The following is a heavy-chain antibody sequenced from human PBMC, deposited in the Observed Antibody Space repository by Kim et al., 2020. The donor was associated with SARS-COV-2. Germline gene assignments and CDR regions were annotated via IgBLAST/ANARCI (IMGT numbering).Heavy chain of an antibody. CDR1: GYTLTELS. CDR3: ATVSPHYYDSSVFDY. D-gene: IGHD3-22*01. J-gene: IGHJ4*02. Sequence: ASVKVSCKVSGYTLTELSMHWVRQAPGKGLEWMGGFDPEDGEKICAQKFQGRVTMTEDTSTDTAYMELSSLRSEDTAVYYCATVSPHYYDSSVFDYWGQGTLVTVSS. CDR2: FDPEDGEK. V-gene: IGHV1-24*01.